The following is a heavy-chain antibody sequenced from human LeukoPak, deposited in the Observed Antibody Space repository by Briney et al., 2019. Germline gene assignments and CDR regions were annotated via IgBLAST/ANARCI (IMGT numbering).Heavy chain of an antibody. CDR1: GGSINSFY. D-gene: IGHD6-13*01. CDR2: IYYSGST. V-gene: IGHV4-59*01. J-gene: IGHJ4*02. Sequence: TSETLSLTCTVSGGSINSFYWSWIRPPPGKGLEWIGYIYYSGSTNNNPSLKSRVTISVYTSKNQFSLKLSSVTAADTALYYCARSRGYFDYWGQGTLVTVSS. CDR3: ARSRGYFDY.